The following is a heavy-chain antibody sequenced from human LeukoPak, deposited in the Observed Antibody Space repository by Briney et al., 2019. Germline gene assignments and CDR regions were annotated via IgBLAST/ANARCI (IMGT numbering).Heavy chain of an antibody. Sequence: GGSLRLSCAASGFTFSHAWMSWVRQAPGKGLEWVGRIKSKTDSGATDYAAPVKGRLTISRDDSKNTLYLQMNSLKTEDTAVYYCTTEEGFNDFYFDSWGQGTLVTVSS. CDR1: GFTFSHAW. V-gene: IGHV3-15*01. D-gene: IGHD2-21*02. J-gene: IGHJ4*02. CDR2: IKSKTDSGAT. CDR3: TTEEGFNDFYFDS.